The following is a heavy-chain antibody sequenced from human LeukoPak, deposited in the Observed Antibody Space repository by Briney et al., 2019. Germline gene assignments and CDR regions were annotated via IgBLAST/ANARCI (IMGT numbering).Heavy chain of an antibody. CDR2: IIPIFGTA. D-gene: IGHD3-22*01. CDR3: ARDPHLPNYYDSSGSHY. V-gene: IGHV1-69*13. CDR1: GGTFSSYA. Sequence: GASVKVSCKASGGTFSSYAISWVRQAPGQGLEWMGGIIPIFGTANYAQKFQGRVTITADESTSTAYMELSSLRSEDTAVYYCARDPHLPNYYDSSGSHYWGQGTLVTVSS. J-gene: IGHJ4*02.